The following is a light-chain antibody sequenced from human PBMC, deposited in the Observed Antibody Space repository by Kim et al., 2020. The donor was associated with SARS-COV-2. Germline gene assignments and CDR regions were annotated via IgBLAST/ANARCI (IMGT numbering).Light chain of an antibody. CDR3: HQYDSSPRT. V-gene: IGKV3-20*01. J-gene: IGKJ1*01. Sequence: EVVLTQSPGTLSFSPGERATLSCRASQSISTNYLAWYQQKPDQAPRLLIYGASRRATGIPDRFSGSGSGTDFTLTITTLEPEDFAVYYCHQYDSSPRTFGPGTKVEIK. CDR2: GAS. CDR1: QSISTNY.